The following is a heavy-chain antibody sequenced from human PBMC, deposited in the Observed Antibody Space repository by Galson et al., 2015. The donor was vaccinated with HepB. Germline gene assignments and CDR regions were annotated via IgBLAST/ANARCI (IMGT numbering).Heavy chain of an antibody. CDR3: TRHISANSWYFDL. CDR1: GFTFSGSA. Sequence: SLRLSCAASGFTFSGSAMHWVRQASGKGLEWVGRIRSKANSYATAYAASVKGRFTISRDDSKNTAYLQMNSLKTEDTAVYYCTRHISANSWYFDLWGRGTLVTVSS. V-gene: IGHV3-73*01. CDR2: IRSKANSYAT. J-gene: IGHJ2*01. D-gene: IGHD6-6*01.